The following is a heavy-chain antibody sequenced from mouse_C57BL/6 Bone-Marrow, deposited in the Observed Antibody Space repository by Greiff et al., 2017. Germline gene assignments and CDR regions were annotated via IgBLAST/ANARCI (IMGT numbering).Heavy chain of an antibody. CDR3: AREKTARDYYAMDY. J-gene: IGHJ4*01. Sequence: QVQLTESGAELARPGASVKLSCKASGYTFTSYGISWVKQRTGQGLEWIGEIYPRSGNTYYNEKFKGKATLTADKSSSTAYMELRSLTSEDSAVYFCAREKTARDYYAMDYWGQGTSVTVSS. CDR1: GYTFTSYG. V-gene: IGHV1-81*01. D-gene: IGHD3-2*01. CDR2: IYPRSGNT.